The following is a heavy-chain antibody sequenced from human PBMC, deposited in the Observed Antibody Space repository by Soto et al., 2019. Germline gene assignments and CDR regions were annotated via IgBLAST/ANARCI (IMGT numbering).Heavy chain of an antibody. V-gene: IGHV1-46*01. CDR2: INPSGGSR. CDR3: AGGTLWFGEFSQFDP. D-gene: IGHD3-10*01. Sequence: QVHLVQSGAEVMKPGASVKVSCRAAGRAFSTTYIHWVRQAPGQGLGWMGIINPSGGSRSYSQTLQGRVTMTGDTSTVYTELSSLTFEDTAVYYCAGGTLWFGEFSQFDPWGQGTLVTVSS. CDR1: GRAFSTTY. J-gene: IGHJ5*02.